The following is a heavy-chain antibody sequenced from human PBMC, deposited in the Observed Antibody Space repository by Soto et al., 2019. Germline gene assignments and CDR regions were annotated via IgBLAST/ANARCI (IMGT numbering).Heavy chain of an antibody. V-gene: IGHV1-69*02. D-gene: IGHD3-10*01. CDR1: GGTFSSYT. J-gene: IGHJ4*02. CDR3: ARDKIGSGIYGFDY. Sequence: SVKVSCKASGGTFSSYTISWVRQAPGQGLEWMGRIIPILGIANYAQKFQGRVTITADKSTSTAYMELSSLRPEDTAVFYCARDKIGSGIYGFDYWSQGPLVTVSS. CDR2: IIPILGIA.